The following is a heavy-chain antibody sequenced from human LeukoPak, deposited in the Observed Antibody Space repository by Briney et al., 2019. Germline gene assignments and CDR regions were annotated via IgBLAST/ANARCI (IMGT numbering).Heavy chain of an antibody. J-gene: IGHJ3*02. CDR3: ARASKTDYGDYFGAFDI. CDR1: GFTVSSNY. D-gene: IGHD4-17*01. V-gene: IGHV3-66*02. Sequence: GGSLRLSCAASGFTVSSNYMSWVRQAPGKGLEWVSVIYSGGSTYYADSVKGRFTISRDNSKNTLYLQMNSLRAEDTAVYYCARASKTDYGDYFGAFDIWGQGTMVTLSS. CDR2: IYSGGST.